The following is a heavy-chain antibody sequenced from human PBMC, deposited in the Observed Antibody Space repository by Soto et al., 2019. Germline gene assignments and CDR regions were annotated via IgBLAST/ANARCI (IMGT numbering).Heavy chain of an antibody. V-gene: IGHV3-23*01. CDR3: AKGNIGYYFDY. CDR2: ITYNSDTT. CDR1: GFTFSSYA. Sequence: PGGSLRLSCAASGFTFSSYAMTWVRQPPGRGLEWVSAITYNSDTTYYEDSVKGRFTISRDNSKNTLYLEMNSLRAEDTAIYYCAKGNIGYYFDYWGQGSVVTVSS. D-gene: IGHD3-22*01. J-gene: IGHJ4*02.